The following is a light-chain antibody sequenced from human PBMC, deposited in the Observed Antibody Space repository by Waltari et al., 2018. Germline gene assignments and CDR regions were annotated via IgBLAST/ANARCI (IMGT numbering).Light chain of an antibody. Sequence: QSVLTQPPSASGTPGQRVTISCSGSSSNLGSNTVNWYQQLPGTAPKLPIYSNNQRPSGFPDRFSGSKSGTSASLAISGLQSEDEADYYCAAWDDSLNLWVFGGGTKLTVL. CDR3: AAWDDSLNLWV. J-gene: IGLJ3*02. V-gene: IGLV1-44*01. CDR2: SNN. CDR1: SSNLGSNT.